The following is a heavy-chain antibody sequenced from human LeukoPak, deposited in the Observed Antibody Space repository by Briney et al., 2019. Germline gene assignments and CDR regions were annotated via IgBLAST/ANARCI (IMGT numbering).Heavy chain of an antibody. D-gene: IGHD3-9*01. CDR2: ISYDGSNK. J-gene: IGHJ4*02. CDR3: ATTVDWRGDY. V-gene: IGHV3-30*03. CDR1: GFTFSSYG. Sequence: PGGSLRLSCAASGFTFSSYGMHWVRQAPGKGLEWVAVISYDGSNKYCADSVKGRFTISRDNSKNTLYLQMNSLRAEDTAVYYCATTVDWRGDYWGQGTLVTVSS.